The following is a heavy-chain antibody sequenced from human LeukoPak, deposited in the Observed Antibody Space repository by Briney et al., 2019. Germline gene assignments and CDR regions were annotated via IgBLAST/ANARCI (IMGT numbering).Heavy chain of an antibody. CDR1: GYTFTSYD. D-gene: IGHD3-22*01. V-gene: IGHV1-8*01. CDR3: ARGRRYYYDSSGYSEANWFDP. J-gene: IGHJ5*02. Sequence: ASVKVSCKASGYTFTSYDINWVRQGTGQGLEWMGWMNPNSGNTGYAQKFQGRVTMTRNTSISTAYMELSSLRSEDTAVYYCARGRRYYYDSSGYSEANWFDPWGQGTLVTVSS. CDR2: MNPNSGNT.